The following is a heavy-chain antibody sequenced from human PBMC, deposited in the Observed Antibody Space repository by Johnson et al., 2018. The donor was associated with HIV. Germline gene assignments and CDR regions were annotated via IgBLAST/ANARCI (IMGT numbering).Heavy chain of an antibody. J-gene: IGHJ3*02. CDR2: IYSGGST. CDR1: GFTFSSYA. V-gene: IGHV3-53*01. Sequence: EVQLVESGGGLIQPGGSLRLSCAASGFTFSSYAMHWVRQAPGKGLEWVAVIYSGGSTYYADSVQGRFTISRDNSKNTLYLQMNSLRAEDTAVYYCAGEVGDLRAFDIWGQGTMVIVSS. D-gene: IGHD3-16*01. CDR3: AGEVGDLRAFDI.